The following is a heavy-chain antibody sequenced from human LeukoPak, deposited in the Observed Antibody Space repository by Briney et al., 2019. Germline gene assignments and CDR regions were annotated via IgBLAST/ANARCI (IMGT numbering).Heavy chain of an antibody. CDR2: IIPILGIA. V-gene: IGHV1-69*04. Sequence: SVKVSCKASGGTFSSYAISWVRQAPGQGLEWMGRIIPILGIANYAQKFQGRVTMTRDTSISTAYMELSRLRSDDTAVYYCARDLYSSSWYNYYYYGMDVWGQGTTVTVSS. D-gene: IGHD6-13*01. CDR1: GGTFSSYA. J-gene: IGHJ6*02. CDR3: ARDLYSSSWYNYYYYGMDV.